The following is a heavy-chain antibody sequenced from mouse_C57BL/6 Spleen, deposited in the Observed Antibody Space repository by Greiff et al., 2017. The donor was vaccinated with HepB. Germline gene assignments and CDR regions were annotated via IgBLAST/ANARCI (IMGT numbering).Heavy chain of an antibody. CDR1: GYSFTGYY. V-gene: IGHV1-42*01. CDR3: ASRYYGSSPYFDY. J-gene: IGHJ2*01. CDR2: INPSTGGT. D-gene: IGHD1-1*01. Sequence: VQLQQSGPELVKPGASVKISCKASGYSFTGYYMNWVKQSPEKSLEWIGEINPSTGGTTYNQKFKAKATLTVDKSSSTAYMQLKSLTSEDSAVYYCASRYYGSSPYFDYWGQGTTLTVSS.